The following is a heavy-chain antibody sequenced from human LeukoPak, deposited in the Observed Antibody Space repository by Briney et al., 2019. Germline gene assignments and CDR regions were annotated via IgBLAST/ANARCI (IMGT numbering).Heavy chain of an antibody. V-gene: IGHV3-21*01. CDR3: ARLVRGDDYGDYDDY. D-gene: IGHD4-17*01. Sequence: GSLRLSCAASGFTFSSYSMNWVRQAPGKGLEWVSSISSSSSYIYYADSVKGRFTISRDNAKNSLYLQMNSLRAEDTAVYYCARLVRGDDYGDYDDYWGQGTLVTVSS. J-gene: IGHJ4*02. CDR1: GFTFSSYS. CDR2: ISSSSSYI.